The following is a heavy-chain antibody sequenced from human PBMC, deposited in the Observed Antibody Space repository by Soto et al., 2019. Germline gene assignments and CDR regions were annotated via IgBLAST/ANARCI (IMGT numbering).Heavy chain of an antibody. V-gene: IGHV1-69*12. CDR1: GGTFSNYA. Sequence: QVQLVQSGAEVKKPGSSVKVSCKVSGGTFSNYAIDWGRLAPGHGLEWMGGIVPVFGTTYYTQKFQGRATITADDSTTTAYLEMSSLRSEDTAIYYCARVEAVAGLYNYHGLDVWGQGTAVTVSS. CDR2: IVPVFGTT. D-gene: IGHD6-19*01. J-gene: IGHJ6*02. CDR3: ARVEAVAGLYNYHGLDV.